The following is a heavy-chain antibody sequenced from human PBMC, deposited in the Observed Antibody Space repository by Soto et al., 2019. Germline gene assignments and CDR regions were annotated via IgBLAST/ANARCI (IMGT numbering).Heavy chain of an antibody. Sequence: QVQLVESGGGVVQPGRSLRLSCAASGFTFSSYGMHWVRQAPGKGLEWVAVISYDGSNKYYADSVKGRFTISRDNSKNPLYLQMNSLRAEDTAVYYCAKDSPPYCSGGSCYPGGWGQGTLVTVSS. CDR1: GFTFSSYG. CDR3: AKDSPPYCSGGSCYPGG. D-gene: IGHD2-15*01. CDR2: ISYDGSNK. J-gene: IGHJ4*02. V-gene: IGHV3-30*18.